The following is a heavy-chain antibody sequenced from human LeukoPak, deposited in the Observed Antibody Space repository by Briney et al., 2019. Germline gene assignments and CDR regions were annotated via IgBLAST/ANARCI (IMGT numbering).Heavy chain of an antibody. D-gene: IGHD4-17*01. CDR1: GGSISSGGYY. CDR2: IYYSGST. V-gene: IGHV4-31*03. Sequence: SETLSLTCTVSGGSISSGGYYWSWIRQHPGKGLEWIGYIYYSGSTYYNPSLKSRVTIFLDTSEHQFSLNLSSVTTADTALYYCARQTVSNDYGDYAIDYWGQGTLVTVSS. CDR3: ARQTVSNDYGDYAIDY. J-gene: IGHJ4*02.